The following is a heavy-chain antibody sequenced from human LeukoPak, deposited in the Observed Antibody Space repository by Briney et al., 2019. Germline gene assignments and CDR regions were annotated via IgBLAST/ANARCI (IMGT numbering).Heavy chain of an antibody. Sequence: ASVKVSCKASGYTFTSHGISWVRQAPGQGLEWMGWISAYNGNTNYEQKLQGRVTMTIDTSTSTAYMELRSLRSDDTAVYYCARDRGRDCSGGRCYSEWFDPWGQGTLVTVSS. CDR1: GYTFTSHG. V-gene: IGHV1-18*04. CDR3: ARDRGRDCSGGRCYSEWFDP. CDR2: ISAYNGNT. D-gene: IGHD2-15*01. J-gene: IGHJ5*02.